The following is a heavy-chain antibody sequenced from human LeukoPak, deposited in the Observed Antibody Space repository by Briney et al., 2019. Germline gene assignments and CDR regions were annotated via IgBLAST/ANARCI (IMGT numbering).Heavy chain of an antibody. D-gene: IGHD3-22*01. CDR2: IYYSGST. Sequence: PSETLSLTCTVSGGSISTYYWNWIRQPPGKGLEWIGYIYYSGSTNYNPSFTGRVTISVDTSKNQFSLKLSSVTAADTAMYYCAREYNYYDSSGWDAFEIWGQGTMVTVSS. CDR3: AREYNYYDSSGWDAFEI. CDR1: GGSISTYY. V-gene: IGHV4-59*01. J-gene: IGHJ3*02.